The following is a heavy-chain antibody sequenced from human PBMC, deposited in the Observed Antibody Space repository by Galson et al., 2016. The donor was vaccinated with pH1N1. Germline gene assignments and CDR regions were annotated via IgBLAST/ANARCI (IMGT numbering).Heavy chain of an antibody. V-gene: IGHV1-2*06. CDR1: GNTFNGYH. D-gene: IGHD6-13*01. CDR2: INPDSGGT. Sequence: SVKVSCKASGNTFNGYHVHWVRQAPGQGLEWMGRINPDSGGTKFAQRFQDRVTLTRDTSMRTAYIELSGLRYDDTAIYYCARAAGPSYYYGLDVWGQGTTVIVSS. J-gene: IGHJ6*02. CDR3: ARAAGPSYYYGLDV.